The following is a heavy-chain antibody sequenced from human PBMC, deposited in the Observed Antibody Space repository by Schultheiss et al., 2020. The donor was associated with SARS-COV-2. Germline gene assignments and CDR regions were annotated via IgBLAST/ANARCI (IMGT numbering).Heavy chain of an antibody. J-gene: IGHJ4*02. CDR2: IIFIRGVA. V-gene: IGHV1-69*04. Sequence: SVKVSCKASGGTFSSYSITWVRQAPGHGLEWMGRIIFIRGVANYTQKFQGRVTITADKSTSTSYMELSSLRSEDTAVYYCARDGGDYYDSSGTRRYFFDYWGQGTLVTVSS. CDR1: GGTFSSYS. D-gene: IGHD3-22*01. CDR3: ARDGGDYYDSSGTRRYFFDY.